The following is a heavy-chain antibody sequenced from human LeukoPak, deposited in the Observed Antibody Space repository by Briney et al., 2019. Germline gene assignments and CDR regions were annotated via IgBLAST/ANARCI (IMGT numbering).Heavy chain of an antibody. D-gene: IGHD6-13*01. J-gene: IGHJ5*02. CDR2: IKQDGSEK. Sequence: ETLSLTCAVYGGSFSGYYWSWVRQAPGKGLEWVANIKQDGSEKYYVDSVKGRFTISRDNAKNSLYLQMNSLRAEDTAVYYCARRLAAADKLYNWFDPWGQGTLVTVSS. CDR3: ARRLAAADKLYNWFDP. V-gene: IGHV3-7*01. CDR1: GGSFSGYY.